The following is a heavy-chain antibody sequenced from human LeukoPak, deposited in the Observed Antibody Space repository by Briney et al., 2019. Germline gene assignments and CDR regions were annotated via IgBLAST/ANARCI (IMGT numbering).Heavy chain of an antibody. CDR2: INHSGST. J-gene: IGHJ4*02. V-gene: IGHV4-34*01. Sequence: SETLSLTCTVSGGSISSYYWSWIRQPPGKGLEWIGEINHSGSTNYNPSLKSRVTISVDTSKNQFSLKLSSVTAADTAVYYCARAGRAARPGFDYWGQGTLVTVSS. CDR1: GGSISSYY. D-gene: IGHD6-6*01. CDR3: ARAGRAARPGFDY.